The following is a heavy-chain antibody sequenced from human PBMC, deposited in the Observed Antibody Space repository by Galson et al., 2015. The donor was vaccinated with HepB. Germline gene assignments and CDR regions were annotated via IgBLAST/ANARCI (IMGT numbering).Heavy chain of an antibody. J-gene: IGHJ4*02. Sequence: SVKVSCKASGYTFTCYYMHWVRQAPGQGLEWMGWINPNSGGANYVQKFQGWVTMTRDTSISTAYMELSRLRSDDTAVYYCAREYCSGGSCLQGPDYWGQGTLVTVSS. CDR2: INPNSGGA. D-gene: IGHD2-15*01. CDR3: AREYCSGGSCLQGPDY. V-gene: IGHV1-2*04. CDR1: GYTFTCYY.